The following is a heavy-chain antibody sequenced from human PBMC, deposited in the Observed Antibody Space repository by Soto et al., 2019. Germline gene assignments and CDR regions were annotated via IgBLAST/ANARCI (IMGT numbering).Heavy chain of an antibody. D-gene: IGHD2-2*01. J-gene: IGHJ6*02. CDR3: ARQSGWSSTSCPSRKNHYYYYGMDV. V-gene: IGHV4-39*01. CDR2: IYYSGST. CDR1: GGSISSSSYY. Sequence: SETLSLTCTVSGGSISSSSYYWGWIRQPPGKGLEWIGSIYYSGSTYYNPSLKSRVTISVDTSKNQFSLKLSSVTAADTAVYYCARQSGWSSTSCPSRKNHYYYYGMDVWGQGTTVTVSS.